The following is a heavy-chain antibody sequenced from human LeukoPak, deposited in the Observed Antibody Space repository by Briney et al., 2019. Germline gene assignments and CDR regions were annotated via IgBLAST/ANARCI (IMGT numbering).Heavy chain of an antibody. Sequence: GGSVRLSCAASGLTFSTYWMHWVRQAPGKGLAWVARINPDGSIRTYANSVQGRVTISRDTAKDTLFLQMNSLRAEDTAVYYCAREARVGGALQYWGQGTPVTVSS. CDR1: GLTFSTYW. CDR3: AREARVGGALQY. D-gene: IGHD1-26*01. J-gene: IGHJ4*02. CDR2: INPDGSIR. V-gene: IGHV3-74*03.